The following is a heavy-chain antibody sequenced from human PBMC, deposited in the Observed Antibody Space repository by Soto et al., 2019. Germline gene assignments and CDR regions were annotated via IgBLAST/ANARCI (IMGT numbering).Heavy chain of an antibody. Sequence: GGSLRLSCAASGFTFSNYAMHWVRQAPGKGLEWVALTSYDGNNEYYTDSVKGRFTISRDNSKNTLFLQMNSPRPEDTAVYYCAKDKGVFNWATSYFDYWGQGALVTAPQ. D-gene: IGHD1-1*01. J-gene: IGHJ4*02. CDR3: AKDKGVFNWATSYFDY. CDR1: GFTFSNYA. CDR2: TSYDGNNE. V-gene: IGHV3-30*18.